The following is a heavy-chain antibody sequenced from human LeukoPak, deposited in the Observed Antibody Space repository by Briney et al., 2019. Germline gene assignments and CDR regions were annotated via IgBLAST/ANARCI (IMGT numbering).Heavy chain of an antibody. CDR3: ARTPRISWWELLPGYYGMDV. J-gene: IGHJ6*02. D-gene: IGHD1-26*01. CDR1: GFTFSSYA. CDR2: ISYDGSNK. V-gene: IGHV3-30-3*01. Sequence: PGGSLRLSCAASGFTFSSYAMHWVRQAPGKGLEWVAVISYDGSNKYYADSVKGRFTISRDNSKNTLYLQMNSLRAEDTAVYYCARTPRISWWELLPGYYGMDVWGQGTTVTVSS.